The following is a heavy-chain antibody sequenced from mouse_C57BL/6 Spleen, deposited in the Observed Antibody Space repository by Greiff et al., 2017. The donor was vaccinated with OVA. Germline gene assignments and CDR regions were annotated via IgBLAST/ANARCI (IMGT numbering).Heavy chain of an antibody. J-gene: IGHJ3*01. V-gene: IGHV1-50*01. CDR1: GYTFTSYW. CDR2: IDPSDSYT. Sequence: QVQLQQPGAELVKPGASVKLSCKASGYTFTSYWMQWVKQRPGQGLEWIGEIDPSDSYTNYNQKFKGKATLTVDTSSSTAYMQLSSLTSEDSAVYYCARGGLTENAWFAYWGQGTLVTVSA. CDR3: ARGGLTENAWFAY. D-gene: IGHD4-1*01.